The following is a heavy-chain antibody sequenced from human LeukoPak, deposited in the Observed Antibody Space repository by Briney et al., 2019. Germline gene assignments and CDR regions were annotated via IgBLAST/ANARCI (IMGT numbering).Heavy chain of an antibody. CDR2: IYPGDSDT. CDR3: ARCRGHEIRSVDSSGWSYWYFDL. Sequence: GESLKISCKGSGYSFTSYWIGWVRQMPGKGLEWMGLIYPGDSDTRYSPSFQGQVTISADKSISTAYLQWSSLKASDTAMYYCARCRGHEIRSVDSSGWSYWYFDLWGRGTLVTVSS. CDR1: GYSFTSYW. D-gene: IGHD6-19*01. V-gene: IGHV5-51*01. J-gene: IGHJ2*01.